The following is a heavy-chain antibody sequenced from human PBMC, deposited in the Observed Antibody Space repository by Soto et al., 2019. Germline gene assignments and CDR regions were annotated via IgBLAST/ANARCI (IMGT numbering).Heavy chain of an antibody. CDR1: GGSISSYY. CDR3: ARHAEYSSSWLTFDP. CDR2: IYYSGST. J-gene: IGHJ5*02. D-gene: IGHD6-13*01. V-gene: IGHV4-59*08. Sequence: SETLSLTCTVSGGSISSYYWSWIRQPPWKGLEWIGYIYYSGSTNYNPSLKSRVTISVDTSKNQFSLKLSSVTAADTAVYYCARHAEYSSSWLTFDPWGQGTLVTVSS.